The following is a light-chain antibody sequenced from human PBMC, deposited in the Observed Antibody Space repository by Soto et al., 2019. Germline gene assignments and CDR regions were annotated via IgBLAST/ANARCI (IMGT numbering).Light chain of an antibody. CDR3: QQYNFYPYT. J-gene: IGKJ5*01. CDR1: QSIVNW. V-gene: IGKV1-5*01. CDR2: DAS. Sequence: DIQMTQSPSTLSASLGDRVTITCRASQSIVNWLAWYQQKPGKAPQLLIYDASSLESGVSSRFSGSGSATEFTLTISSLHPEDFATYYCQQYNFYPYTFGHGTRLEIK.